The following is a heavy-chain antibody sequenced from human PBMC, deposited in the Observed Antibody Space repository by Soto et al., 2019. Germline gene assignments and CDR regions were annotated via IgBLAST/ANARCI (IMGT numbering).Heavy chain of an antibody. CDR2: IRAYNGNT. V-gene: IGHV1-18*01. Sequence: QVQLVQSGAEVKKPGASVKVSCKASGYTFTNYGISWVRQAPGQGLAWMGGIRAYNGNTNYAQKPQGRVTMTTDTSTSTADMERRRLRSDDTAVYYGAREGSPADYWGQGTLVTVSS. CDR1: GYTFTNYG. D-gene: IGHD3-10*01. CDR3: AREGSPADY. J-gene: IGHJ4*02.